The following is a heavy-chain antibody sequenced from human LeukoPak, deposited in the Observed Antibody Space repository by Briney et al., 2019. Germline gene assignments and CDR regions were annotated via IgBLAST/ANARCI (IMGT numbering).Heavy chain of an antibody. V-gene: IGHV1-69*06. CDR1: GYAFTSYD. Sequence: ASVKVSCKASGYAFTSYDINWVRQAPGQGLEWMGGIIPIFGTANYAQKFQGRVTITADKSTSTAYMELSSLRSEDTAVYYCARAGTAGRLNHDAFDIWGQGTMVTVSS. J-gene: IGHJ3*02. CDR2: IIPIFGTA. CDR3: ARAGTAGRLNHDAFDI. D-gene: IGHD6-13*01.